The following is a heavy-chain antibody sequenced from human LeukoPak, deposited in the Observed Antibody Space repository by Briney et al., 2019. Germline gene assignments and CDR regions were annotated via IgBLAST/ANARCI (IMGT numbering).Heavy chain of an antibody. CDR1: VFTFSSYA. J-gene: IGHJ4*02. V-gene: IGHV3-23*01. Sequence: GGSLRLSCAASVFTFSSYAMSWVRQAPGKGLEWVSAISGSGGSTYYADSVKGRFTISRDNPKNTLHLQMNSLRAEDTAVYYCAKRLYGSGGYYQFDYWGQGTLVTVSS. CDR2: ISGSGGST. D-gene: IGHD3-10*01. CDR3: AKRLYGSGGYYQFDY.